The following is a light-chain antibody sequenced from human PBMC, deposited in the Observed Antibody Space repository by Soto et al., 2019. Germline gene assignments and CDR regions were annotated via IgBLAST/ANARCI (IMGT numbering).Light chain of an antibody. CDR2: KAS. CDR1: QSISNW. J-gene: IGKJ1*01. V-gene: IGKV1-5*03. Sequence: DIKMTQSASAVSASVGDRVTITFRASQSISNWLAWLQQKPGKAPKLLIYKASNLESGVPSRFSGSGSGTEFTLTISSLQPDDVATYYCQQYNSYRGFGQGTKVDIK. CDR3: QQYNSYRG.